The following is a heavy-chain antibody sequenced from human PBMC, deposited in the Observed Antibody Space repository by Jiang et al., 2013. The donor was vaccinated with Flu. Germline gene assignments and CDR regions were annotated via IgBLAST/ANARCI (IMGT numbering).Heavy chain of an antibody. D-gene: IGHD2-2*01. CDR2: IYYSGST. V-gene: IGHV4-59*01. CDR3: ARTAIKEGCSSTSCPSAGMDV. Sequence: LLKPSETLSLTCTVSGGSISSYYWSWIRQPPGKGLEWIGYIYYSGSTNYNPSLKSRVTISVDTSKNQFSLKLSSVTAADTAVYYCARTAIKEGCSSTSCPSAGMDVWGQGTTVTVSS. J-gene: IGHJ6*02. CDR1: GGSISSYY.